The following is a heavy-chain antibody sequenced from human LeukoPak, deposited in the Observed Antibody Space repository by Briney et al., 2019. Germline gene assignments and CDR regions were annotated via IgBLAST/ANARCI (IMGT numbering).Heavy chain of an antibody. CDR1: GSSISSCSYY. D-gene: IGHD3-10*01. Sequence: SETLSLTCTVSGSSISSCSYYWICIRQPAGKGLEWIVRIYTSWSTNYNSSLKSLVTISVDTSKNQFSLKLSSVTAADTAVYYCAKAWGLLWFGQLSGPWFAPWGQGTLVTVSS. V-gene: IGHV4-61*02. CDR3: AKAWGLLWFGQLSGPWFAP. J-gene: IGHJ5*02. CDR2: IYTSWST.